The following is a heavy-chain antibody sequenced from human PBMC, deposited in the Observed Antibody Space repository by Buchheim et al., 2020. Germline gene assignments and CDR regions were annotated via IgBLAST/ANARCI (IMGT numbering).Heavy chain of an antibody. CDR1: GFTFSNYG. CDR3: ARDQSSLWYSSGWLDY. D-gene: IGHD6-19*01. V-gene: IGHV3-30*03. J-gene: IGHJ4*02. CDR2: ISYDGGSK. Sequence: QVQLVESGGGVAQPGRSLRLSCAASGFTFSNYGMHWVRQAPGKGLEWVAVISYDGGSKYYADSVKGRSTISRDNAKNSLYLQMNSLRAEDTAVYYCARDQSSLWYSSGWLDYWGQGTL.